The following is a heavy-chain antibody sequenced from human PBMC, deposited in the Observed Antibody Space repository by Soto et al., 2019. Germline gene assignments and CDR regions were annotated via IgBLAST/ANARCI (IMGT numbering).Heavy chain of an antibody. V-gene: IGHV3-21*01. CDR2: ISSSSSYI. J-gene: IGHJ6*02. CDR1: GFTFSSYS. Sequence: PGGSLRLSCAASGFTFSSYSMNWVRQAPGKGLEWVSSISSSSSYIYYADSVKGRFTISRDNAKNSLYLQMNSLRAEDTAVYYCARWGGTYQLLYYYYYGMDVWGQGTTVTVSS. D-gene: IGHD2-2*01. CDR3: ARWGGTYQLLYYYYYGMDV.